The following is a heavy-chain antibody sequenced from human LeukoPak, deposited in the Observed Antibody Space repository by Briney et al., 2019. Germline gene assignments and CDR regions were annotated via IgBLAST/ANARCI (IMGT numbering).Heavy chain of an antibody. CDR2: IYYSGST. V-gene: IGHV4-30-4*01. J-gene: IGHJ4*02. D-gene: IGHD6-19*01. CDR1: GGSISSGDYY. CDR3: AREQWLVRKGLDY. Sequence: SQTLSLTCTVSGGSISSGDYYWSWIRQPPGKGLEWIGYIYYSGSTYYNPTLKSRVTISVDTSKNQFSLKLSSVTAADTAVYYCAREQWLVRKGLDYWGQGTLVTVSS.